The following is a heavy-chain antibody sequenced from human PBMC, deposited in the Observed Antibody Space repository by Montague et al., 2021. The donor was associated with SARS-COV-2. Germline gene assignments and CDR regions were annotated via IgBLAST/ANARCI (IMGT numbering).Heavy chain of an antibody. D-gene: IGHD3-10*01. V-gene: IGHV4-39*07. Sequence: SETLSLTCTVSRDSISSHNYFWAWIRQPPGKGLEWIGSVDYSGLTFYNPSLESRVTISVDTSMKQFSLKVNSVTAADTAVYYCAKDGEALAWGTFDIWGQGTMVTVSS. CDR3: AKDGEALAWGTFDI. CDR2: VDYSGLT. J-gene: IGHJ3*02. CDR1: RDSISSHNYF.